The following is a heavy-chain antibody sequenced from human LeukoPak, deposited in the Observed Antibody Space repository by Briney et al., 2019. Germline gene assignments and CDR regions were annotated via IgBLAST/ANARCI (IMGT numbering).Heavy chain of an antibody. J-gene: IGHJ4*02. CDR1: GGSISSYY. CDR2: IYYNGNT. D-gene: IGHD6-19*01. Sequence: SETPSLTCTVSGGSISSYYWSWIRQPPGKGLEWIGYIYYNGNTNYNPSLKSRITISVDTSKNQFSLKMSSVTAADTAVYYCAREAGSSGWYNYWGQGTLVTVSS. CDR3: AREAGSSGWYNY. V-gene: IGHV4-59*01.